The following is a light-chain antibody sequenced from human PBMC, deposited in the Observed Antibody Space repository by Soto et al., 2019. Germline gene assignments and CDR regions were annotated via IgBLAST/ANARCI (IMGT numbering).Light chain of an antibody. CDR2: GAS. J-gene: IGKJ3*01. V-gene: IGKV1-33*01. CDR1: QDITSY. Sequence: DLQMTQSPSSLSASVGDRVTISCQASQDITSYLNWFQQKPGKAPNLLIHGASKLQAGVPSRFSGSGSGTHFTLTISSLQPEDRATYYCHQYDALPPTFGPGTKVDFK. CDR3: HQYDALPPT.